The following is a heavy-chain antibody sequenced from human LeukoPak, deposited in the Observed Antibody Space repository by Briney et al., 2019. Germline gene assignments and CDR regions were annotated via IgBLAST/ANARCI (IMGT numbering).Heavy chain of an antibody. D-gene: IGHD1-26*01. CDR1: GYTFTSYG. J-gene: IGHJ4*02. CDR2: INPNSGGT. V-gene: IGHV1-2*02. Sequence: ASVKVSCKASGYTFTSYGISWVRQAPGQGLEWMGWINPNSGGTNYAQKFQGRVTMTRDTSISTAYMELSRLRSDDTAVYYCARERIVGATEIDYWGQGTLVAVSS. CDR3: ARERIVGATEIDY.